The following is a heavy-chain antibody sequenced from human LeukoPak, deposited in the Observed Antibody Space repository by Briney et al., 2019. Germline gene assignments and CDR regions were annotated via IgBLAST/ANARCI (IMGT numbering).Heavy chain of an antibody. CDR1: GFPFSSYS. J-gene: IGHJ4*02. CDR2: ISSSSSYI. Sequence: GALILSCAASGFPFSSYSMNWVRPAPGEGLELVSSISSSSSYIYYADSVKGRFAISRVNAKNSLDLQMISLRVEDTGIYYCVKVAKYYYGSDTYYFFDHWGQGTPVTASS. D-gene: IGHD3-10*01. CDR3: VKVAKYYYGSDTYYFFDH. V-gene: IGHV3-21*01.